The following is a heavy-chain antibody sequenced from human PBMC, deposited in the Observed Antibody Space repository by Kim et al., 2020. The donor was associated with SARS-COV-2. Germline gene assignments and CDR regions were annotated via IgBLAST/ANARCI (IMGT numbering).Heavy chain of an antibody. D-gene: IGHD2-2*01. CDR2: INHSGST. V-gene: IGHV4-34*01. Sequence: SETLSLTCAVYGGSFSGYYWSWIRQPPGKGLEWIGEINHSGSTNYNPSLKSRVTISVDTSKNQFSLKLSSVTAADTAVHYCASLARGSTYYGMDVWGQGT. CDR3: ASLARGSTYYGMDV. J-gene: IGHJ6*02. CDR1: GGSFSGYY.